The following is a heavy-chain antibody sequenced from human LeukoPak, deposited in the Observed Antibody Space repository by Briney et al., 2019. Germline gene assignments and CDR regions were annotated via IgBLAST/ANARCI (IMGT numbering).Heavy chain of an antibody. CDR2: IYTSGST. D-gene: IGHD3-3*01. CDR3: ARATYYDFWSGYYTFDY. CDR1: GGSISSGSYY. J-gene: IGHJ4*02. Sequence: PSETLSLTCTVSGGSISSGSYYWSWIRQPAGKGLEWIGRIYTSGSTNHNPSLKSRVTISVDTSKNQFSLKLSSVTAADTAVYYCARATYYDFWSGYYTFDYWGQGTLVTVSS. V-gene: IGHV4-61*02.